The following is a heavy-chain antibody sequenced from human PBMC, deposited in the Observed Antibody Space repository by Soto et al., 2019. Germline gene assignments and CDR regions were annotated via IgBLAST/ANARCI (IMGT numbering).Heavy chain of an antibody. J-gene: IGHJ6*03. CDR1: GFTFSSYW. Sequence: GGSLRLSCAASGFTFSSYWMSWVRQAPGKGLEWVANIKQDGSEKYYVDSVKGRFTISRDNAKNSLYLQMNSLRAEDTAVYYCAREDHILTGYIYYYYMDVWGKGTTVTVSS. D-gene: IGHD3-9*01. CDR3: AREDHILTGYIYYYYMDV. CDR2: IKQDGSEK. V-gene: IGHV3-7*01.